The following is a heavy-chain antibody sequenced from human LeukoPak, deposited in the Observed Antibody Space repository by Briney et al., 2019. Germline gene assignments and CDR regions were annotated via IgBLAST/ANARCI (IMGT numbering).Heavy chain of an antibody. CDR1: GFTFSSYS. J-gene: IGHJ5*02. V-gene: IGHV3-21*01. D-gene: IGHD5-18*01. CDR3: AREKGKNTAAHL. Sequence: GGSLRLSCAASGFTFSSYSMNWVRQAPGEGLEWVSSISSSGSYIYYGDSVKDRFTISRDNAKNSLYLQMIILRAEDTAVYYCAREKGKNTAAHLWGQGTLVTVSS. CDR2: ISSSGSYI.